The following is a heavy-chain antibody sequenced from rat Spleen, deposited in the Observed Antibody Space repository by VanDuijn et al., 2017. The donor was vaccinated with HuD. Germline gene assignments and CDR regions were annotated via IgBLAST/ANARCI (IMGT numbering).Heavy chain of an antibody. J-gene: IGHJ2*01. CDR1: GFTFSDYG. CDR3: STAGSGLDYYYAGGFDY. V-gene: IGHV5-20*01. CDR2: ISCDGGST. D-gene: IGHD1-6*01. Sequence: EVQLVESGGGLVQPGRSMKLSCAASGFTFSDYGMAWVLQAPTKGLEWVASISCDGGSTYYRDSVKGRFTVSRDNAKSTLNLQMDSLRSEDTATYYCSTAGSGLDYYYAGGFDYWGQGVMVTVSS.